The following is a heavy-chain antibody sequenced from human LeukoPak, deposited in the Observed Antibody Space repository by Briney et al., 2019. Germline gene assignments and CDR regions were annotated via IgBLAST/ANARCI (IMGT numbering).Heavy chain of an antibody. V-gene: IGHV3-7*01. CDR1: GFTFSSYW. J-gene: IGHJ4*02. Sequence: PGGSLRLSCAASGFTFSSYWMSWVRQAPGKGLEWVANIKQDGSEKYYVDSVKGRFTISRDNAKNSLYLQMDSLRAEDTAVYYCAREGAPGYYDGSGYYGYWGQGTLVTVSS. D-gene: IGHD3-22*01. CDR2: IKQDGSEK. CDR3: AREGAPGYYDGSGYYGY.